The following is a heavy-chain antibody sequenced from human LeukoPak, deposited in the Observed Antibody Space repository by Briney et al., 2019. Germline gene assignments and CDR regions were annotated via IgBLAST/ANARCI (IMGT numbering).Heavy chain of an antibody. V-gene: IGHV4-4*07. CDR2: IYTSGST. J-gene: IGHJ4*02. Sequence: PSETLSLTCTVSGGSISSYYWSWIRQPAGKGLEWIGRIYTSGSTNYNPSLKSRVTMSVDTSKNQFSLKLSSVTAADTAVYYCARDLNWYGGYLFDYWGQGTLVTVSS. CDR3: ARDLNWYGGYLFDY. D-gene: IGHD5-12*01. CDR1: GGSISSYY.